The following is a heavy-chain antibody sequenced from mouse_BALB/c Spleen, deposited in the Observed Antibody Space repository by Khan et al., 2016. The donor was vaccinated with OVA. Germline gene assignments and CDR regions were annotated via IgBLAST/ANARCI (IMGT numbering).Heavy chain of an antibody. Sequence: QVQLQQSGAELVRPGVSVKISCKVSGYKFTDYAMHWVKQSHAKGLEWIGVISTYYGDADYSQKFKGKATMTVDRSSSTAYLELARLTSEDSARYYCTRVGKFAYWGQGTLVTVSA. V-gene: IGHV1S137*01. J-gene: IGHJ3*01. CDR3: TRVGKFAY. CDR1: GYKFTDYA. CDR2: ISTYYGDA.